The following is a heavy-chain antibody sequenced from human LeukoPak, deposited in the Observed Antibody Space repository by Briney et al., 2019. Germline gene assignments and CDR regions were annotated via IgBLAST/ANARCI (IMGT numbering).Heavy chain of an antibody. CDR2: ISGNGGAT. V-gene: IGHV3-23*01. J-gene: IGHJ4*02. CDR3: AKDPPSSGTTFDY. Sequence: GGSLRLSCAASGFTFSSYAMSWVRQAPGMGLEWVSTISGNGGATYYADSVKGRYTISRDNSKNTLYLQMNSLRAEDTAVYYCAKDPPSSGTTFDYWGQGTLVTVSS. CDR1: GFTFSSYA. D-gene: IGHD2/OR15-2a*01.